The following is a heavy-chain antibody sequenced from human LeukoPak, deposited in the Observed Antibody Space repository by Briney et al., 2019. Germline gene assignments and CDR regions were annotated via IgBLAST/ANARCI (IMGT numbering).Heavy chain of an antibody. Sequence: SETLSLTCTVSGGSISVTNHYWGWIRQPPGKGLEWIGSIFYTGDTYYNPSLKSRITMSVDTSKNHFALNLNSVTASDTAGYYCARQRGAMTTVSSQGDLGSWGQGTLVTVSS. J-gene: IGHJ5*02. V-gene: IGHV4-39*01. CDR2: IFYTGDT. CDR1: GGSISVTNHY. CDR3: ARQRGAMTTVSSQGDLGS. D-gene: IGHD4-17*01.